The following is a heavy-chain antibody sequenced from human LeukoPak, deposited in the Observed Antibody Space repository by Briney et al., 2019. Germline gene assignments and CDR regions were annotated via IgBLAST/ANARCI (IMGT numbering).Heavy chain of an antibody. D-gene: IGHD5-12*01. J-gene: IGHJ5*02. CDR3: SPCGHAYDWFGP. CDR2: IIPFLGEV. CDR1: GATLNIGHA. Sequence: ASVKVSCKAFGATLNIGHAFIWARQAPGQGLQWMGRIIPFLGEVNYAQNFQGRVSFTADKSTATMYMEMKSLRLDDTAIYYCSPCGHAYDWFGPWGQGTLVTLSS. V-gene: IGHV1-69*04.